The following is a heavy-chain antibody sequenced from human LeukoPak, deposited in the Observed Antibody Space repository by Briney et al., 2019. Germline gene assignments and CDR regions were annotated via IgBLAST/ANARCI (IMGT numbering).Heavy chain of an antibody. V-gene: IGHV3-30*03. J-gene: IGHJ6*03. Sequence: PGGSLRLSCAASGFSFISYGMHWVRQAPGKGLEWVGVISDDGRRKDYADSVKGRFTISRDNAKNSLYLQMNSLRAEDTAVYYCARTTDGYYYYYYYMDVWGKGTTVTVSS. D-gene: IGHD4-17*01. CDR2: ISDDGRRK. CDR3: ARTTDGYYYYYYYMDV. CDR1: GFSFISYG.